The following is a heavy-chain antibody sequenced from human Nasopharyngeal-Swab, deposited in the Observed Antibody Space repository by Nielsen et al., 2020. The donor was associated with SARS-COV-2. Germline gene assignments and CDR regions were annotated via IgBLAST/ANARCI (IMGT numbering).Heavy chain of an antibody. CDR3: ASHYDSSGYYYRFLGAFDI. CDR2: INTNTGNP. V-gene: IGHV7-4-1*02. Sequence: WVRQAPGQGLEWMGWINTNTGNPTYAQGFTGRFVFSLDTSVSTAYLQISSLKAEDTAVYYRASHYDSSGYYYRFLGAFDIWGQGTMVTVSS. J-gene: IGHJ3*02. D-gene: IGHD3-22*01.